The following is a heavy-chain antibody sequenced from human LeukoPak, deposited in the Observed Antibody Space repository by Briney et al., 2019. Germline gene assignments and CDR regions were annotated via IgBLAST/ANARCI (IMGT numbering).Heavy chain of an antibody. D-gene: IGHD5-12*01. Sequence: SGPTLVKPTRTLTVTCALSGFSLSTNGVGVAWIRQSPGKALEWLALIYWDYDKRYNPSLKDRLTISKDTSKNQVVLTMSNMDPVDTATYFCAHTSYLAYYSGQYGGAFDIWGQGTMVTVSS. CDR2: IYWDYDK. J-gene: IGHJ3*02. V-gene: IGHV2-5*02. CDR3: AHTSYLAYYSGQYGGAFDI. CDR1: GFSLSTNGVG.